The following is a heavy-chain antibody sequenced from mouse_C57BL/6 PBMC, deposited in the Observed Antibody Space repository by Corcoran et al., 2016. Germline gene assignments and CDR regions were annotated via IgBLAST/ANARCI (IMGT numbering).Heavy chain of an antibody. CDR3: ARASYYYGSSYEGAWFAY. V-gene: IGHV1-81*01. CDR2: IYPRSGTT. D-gene: IGHD1-1*01. J-gene: IGHJ3*01. CDR1: GYTFTSYG. Sequence: QVQLQQSGAELARPGASVKLSCKAAGYTFTSYGISWVKQRTGQGLEWIGEIYPRSGTTYYNEKFKGKATLTADKSSSTAYMELRSLTSEDSAVYFCARASYYYGSSYEGAWFAYWGQGTLVTVSA.